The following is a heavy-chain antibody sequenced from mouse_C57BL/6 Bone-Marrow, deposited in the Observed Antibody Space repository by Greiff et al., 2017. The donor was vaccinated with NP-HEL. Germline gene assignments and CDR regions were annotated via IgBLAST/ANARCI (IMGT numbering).Heavy chain of an antibody. Sequence: EVMLVESGGGLVQPGGSMKLSCAASGFTFSDAWMDWVRQSPEKGLEWVAEIRNKANNHATYYAESVKGRFTISRDVSKSSVYLQMNSLRAEDTGIYYCTRGGYYDRFAYWGQGTLVTVSA. D-gene: IGHD2-3*01. CDR3: TRGGYYDRFAY. CDR1: GFTFSDAW. V-gene: IGHV6-6*01. CDR2: IRNKANNHAT. J-gene: IGHJ3*01.